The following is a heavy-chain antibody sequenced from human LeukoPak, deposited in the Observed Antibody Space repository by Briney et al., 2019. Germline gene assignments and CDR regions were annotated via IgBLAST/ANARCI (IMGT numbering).Heavy chain of an antibody. CDR2: IYYSGST. D-gene: IGHD6-19*01. V-gene: IGHV4-39*01. J-gene: IGHJ5*02. CDR1: GGSISSSSYY. CDR3: ARARPIAVADLEYNWFDP. Sequence: SETLSLTCTVSGGSISSSSYYWGWLRQPPGKGLEWIGSIYYSGSTYYNPSRKSRVTISVDTSKNQFSLKLSSVTAADTAVYYCARARPIAVADLEYNWFDPWGQGTLVTVSS.